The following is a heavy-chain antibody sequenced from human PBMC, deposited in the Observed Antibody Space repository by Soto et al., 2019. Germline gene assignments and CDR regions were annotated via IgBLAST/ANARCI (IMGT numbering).Heavy chain of an antibody. D-gene: IGHD3-22*01. Sequence: QVQLQESGPGLVKPSQTLSLTCTVSGGSISSGDYYWSWIRQPPGKGLEWIGYIYYSGSTYYNPSLKSRVTISVDTSKSQFSLKLSSVTAADTAVYYCAREGHYYDSSGDTDWYFDLWGRGTLVTVSS. CDR2: IYYSGST. CDR3: AREGHYYDSSGDTDWYFDL. V-gene: IGHV4-30-4*01. J-gene: IGHJ2*01. CDR1: GGSISSGDYY.